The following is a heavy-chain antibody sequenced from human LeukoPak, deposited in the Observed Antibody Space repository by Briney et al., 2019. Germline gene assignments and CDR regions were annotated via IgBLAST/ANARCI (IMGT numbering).Heavy chain of an antibody. D-gene: IGHD5-18*01. CDR2: IWCDGRDK. CDR1: GFTFSGCG. Sequence: GGSLRFSCAASGFTFSGCGMHWVRQAPGKGLEWVAFIWCDGRDKYYVDSVKGRFTISRDNSKNTLYLQMNSLRAEDTAMYYCAKDPYSYGSYFDYWGQGTLVTVSS. V-gene: IGHV3-30*02. J-gene: IGHJ4*02. CDR3: AKDPYSYGSYFDY.